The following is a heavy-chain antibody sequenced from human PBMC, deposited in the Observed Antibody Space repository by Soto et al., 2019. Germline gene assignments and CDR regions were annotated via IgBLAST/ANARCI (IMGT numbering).Heavy chain of an antibody. Sequence: ASVKVSCKASGYTFTSYYMHWVRQAPGQGLEWMGIINPSGGSTSYAQKFQGRVTMTRDTSTSTVYMELSSLRSEDTAVYYCARDFRYCSSTRCRPYYYDGMDVWGQGTTVTVSS. CDR1: GYTFTSYY. CDR3: ARDFRYCSSTRCRPYYYDGMDV. CDR2: INPSGGST. J-gene: IGHJ6*02. D-gene: IGHD2-2*01. V-gene: IGHV1-46*01.